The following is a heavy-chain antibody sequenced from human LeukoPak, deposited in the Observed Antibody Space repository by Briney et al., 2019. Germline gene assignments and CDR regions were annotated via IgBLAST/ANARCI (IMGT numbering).Heavy chain of an antibody. D-gene: IGHD2-2*01. CDR3: ASVAVATIILDY. CDR1: GGSISSSSYY. J-gene: IGHJ4*02. CDR2: IYYSGST. V-gene: IGHV4-39*01. Sequence: KSSETLSLTCTVSGGSISSSSYYWGWIRQPPGKGLEWIGSIYYSGSTYYNPSLKSRVTISVDTSKNQFSLKLSSVTAADTAVYYCASVAVATIILDYWGQGTLVTVSS.